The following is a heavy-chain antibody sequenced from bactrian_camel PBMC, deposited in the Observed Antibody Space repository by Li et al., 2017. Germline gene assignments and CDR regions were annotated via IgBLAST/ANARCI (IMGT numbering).Heavy chain of an antibody. V-gene: IGHV3S55*01. CDR1: EYTSYIFS. J-gene: IGHJ4*01. D-gene: IGHD5*01. CDR3: AARVGAYWRDWSEATH. CDR2: IDVNGNT. Sequence: QLVESGGGSVQAGGSLTLSCTASEYTSYIFSLSMAWFRQAPGKEREGVATIDVNGNTCYTDSVKGRFTISVDIAKNTLTLQMNGLKPEDTAMYYCAARVGAYWRDWSEATHWGQGTQVTVS.